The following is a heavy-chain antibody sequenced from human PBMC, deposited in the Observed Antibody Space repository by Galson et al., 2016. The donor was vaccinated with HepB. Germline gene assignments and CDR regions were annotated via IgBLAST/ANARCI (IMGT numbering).Heavy chain of an antibody. CDR1: GFTFSSYG. D-gene: IGHD3-10*01. V-gene: IGHV3-30*03. CDR3: ARDSGGTLEYYYGSGSYYNWLHPDY. CDR2: ISSDGSNK. J-gene: IGHJ4*02. Sequence: SLRLSCAASGFTFSSYGMHWVRQAPGKGLEWVAVISSDGSNKYYADSVKGRLIISRDNSKNTLYLQMTSLRAADTAVYYCARDSGGTLEYYYGSGSYYNWLHPDYWGQGTLVTVSS.